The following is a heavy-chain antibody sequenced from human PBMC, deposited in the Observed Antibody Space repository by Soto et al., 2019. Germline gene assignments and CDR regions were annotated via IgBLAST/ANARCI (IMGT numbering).Heavy chain of an antibody. CDR1: GYTFTSYG. D-gene: IGHD4-17*01. J-gene: IGHJ4*02. V-gene: IGHV1-18*01. CDR3: ARELVEDYGDSQVIDY. Sequence: QVQLVQSGAEVKKPGASVKVSCKASGYTFTSYGISWVRQAPGQGLEWMGWISAYNGNTKYTQKLPGRVTMTTDTSTSTAYMELRSLRSDDTAVYYCARELVEDYGDSQVIDYWGKGTLVNVSS. CDR2: ISAYNGNT.